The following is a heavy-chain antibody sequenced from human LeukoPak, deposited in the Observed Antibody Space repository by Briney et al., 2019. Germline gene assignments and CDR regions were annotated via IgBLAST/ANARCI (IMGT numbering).Heavy chain of an antibody. CDR1: GFTFSTYA. D-gene: IGHD2-15*01. J-gene: IGHJ1*01. CDR3: AKDGSRAWDIGFQH. Sequence: PGGSLRLSCAASGFTFSTYAMSWVRQAPGKGLEWVSTVNNSGGSTYYADSVKGRFTISRDNSKNTLYLQMNSLRAEDTAVYYCAKDGSRAWDIGFQHWGQGTLVTVSS. CDR2: VNNSGGST. V-gene: IGHV3-23*01.